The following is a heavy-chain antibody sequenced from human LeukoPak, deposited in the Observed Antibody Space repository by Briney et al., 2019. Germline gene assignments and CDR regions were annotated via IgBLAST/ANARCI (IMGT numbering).Heavy chain of an antibody. CDR2: IHSSGGS. V-gene: IGHV4-4*09. CDR3: ARLGSYHDF. Sequence: PSETLSLTCTVSGASISNYYWSWIRQTPEKGLEWMGHIHSSGGSSYYPSLKSRLTQSIDTSRNQLSLKLPSVTAADTAVYFCARLGSYHDFWGQGALVTVSS. CDR1: GASISNYY. J-gene: IGHJ4*02. D-gene: IGHD1-26*01.